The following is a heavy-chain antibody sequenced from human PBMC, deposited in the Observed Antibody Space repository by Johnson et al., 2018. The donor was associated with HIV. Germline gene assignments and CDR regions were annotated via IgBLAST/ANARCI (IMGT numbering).Heavy chain of an antibody. D-gene: IGHD3-22*01. CDR1: GFTFDDYG. J-gene: IGHJ3*01. CDR2: INWNGGNT. Sequence: MQLVESGGGVVRPGGSLRLSCAASGFTFDDYGMSWVRQAPGNGLEWVSGINWNGGNTGYADSVKGRFTISRDNAKNSLYLQMNSLRVEDTALYYCARVIGYDNNGKAVDVWGQGTMVTVSS. CDR3: ARVIGYDNNGKAVDV. V-gene: IGHV3-20*04.